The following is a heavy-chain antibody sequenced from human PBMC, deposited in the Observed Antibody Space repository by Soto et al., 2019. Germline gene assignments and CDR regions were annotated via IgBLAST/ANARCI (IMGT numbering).Heavy chain of an antibody. V-gene: IGHV4-39*07. CDR1: GGSISSTGYY. CDR2: IYYSGST. CDR3: ARDLWGYCGTDCYPLDV. D-gene: IGHD2-21*02. Sequence: PSETLSLTCTFSGGSISSTGYYWGWIRQPPGKGLEWIGSIYYSGSTSYNPSLQSRVTMSVDTSKNQFSLKLNSVTAADTAVYYCARDLWGYCGTDCYPLDVWGQGTTVTVS. J-gene: IGHJ6*02.